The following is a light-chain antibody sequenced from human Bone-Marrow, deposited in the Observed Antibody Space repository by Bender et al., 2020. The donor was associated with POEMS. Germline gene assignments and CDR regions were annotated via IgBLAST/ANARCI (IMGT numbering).Light chain of an antibody. V-gene: IGLV2-14*01. CDR3: CSYAGGSTWV. CDR2: EVS. Sequence: SALTQPASVSGSPGQSITISCTGTTSDVGGYDSVSWYQLHPGKAPKLMIYEVSNRPSGVSNRFSGSKSGNTASLTISGLQADDEADYYCCSYAGGSTWVFGGGTKVTVL. CDR1: TSDVGGYDS. J-gene: IGLJ3*02.